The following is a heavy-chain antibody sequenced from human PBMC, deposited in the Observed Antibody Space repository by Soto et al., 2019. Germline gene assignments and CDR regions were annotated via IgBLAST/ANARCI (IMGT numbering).Heavy chain of an antibody. D-gene: IGHD6-13*01. CDR1: GYTSTSYG. V-gene: IGHV1-18*01. CDR2: ISAYNGNT. J-gene: IGHJ3*02. Sequence: ASVKVSCKASGYTSTSYGIRWVRQAPGQGLEWMGWISAYNGNTNYAQKLQGRVTMTTDTSTSTAYMELRSLRSDDTAVYYCARGSGYSSSQDAFDIWGQGTMVTVSS. CDR3: ARGSGYSSSQDAFDI.